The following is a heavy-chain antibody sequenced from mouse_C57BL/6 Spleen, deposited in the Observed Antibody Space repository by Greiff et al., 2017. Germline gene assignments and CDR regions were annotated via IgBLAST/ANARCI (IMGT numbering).Heavy chain of an antibody. Sequence: EVQRVESGGGLVKPGGSLKLSCAASGFTFSSYAMSWVRQTPEKRLEWVATISDGGSYTYYPNNVKGRITISRDNAKNNLYLQMSHLKSENTAMYYCAKSDGYYDYWGQGTTLTVSS. CDR3: AKSDGYYDY. J-gene: IGHJ2*01. D-gene: IGHD2-3*01. V-gene: IGHV5-4*01. CDR1: GFTFSSYA. CDR2: ISDGGSYT.